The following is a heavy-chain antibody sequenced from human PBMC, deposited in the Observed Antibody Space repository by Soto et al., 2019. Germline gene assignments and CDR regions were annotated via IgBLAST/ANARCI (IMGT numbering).Heavy chain of an antibody. D-gene: IGHD2-15*01. V-gene: IGHV3-33*01. Sequence: PGGSLRLSCAASGFPFSSYGMHWVRQAPGKGLEWVALIWFDGSDKYYTESVKGRFTISRDNSKRKLYLQMNSLRAEGTAVYYCARLSCRASSCYSIGHFVIRGQGAMAHVSS. CDR2: IWFDGSDK. CDR1: GFPFSSYG. J-gene: IGHJ3*02. CDR3: ARLSCRASSCYSIGHFVI.